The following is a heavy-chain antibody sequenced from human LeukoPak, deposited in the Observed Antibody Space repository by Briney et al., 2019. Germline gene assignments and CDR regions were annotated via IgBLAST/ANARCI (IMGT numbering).Heavy chain of an antibody. D-gene: IGHD3-10*01. J-gene: IGHJ4*02. CDR2: IIPIFGTA. Sequence: GASVKVSCKASGGTFSSYAISWVRQAPGQGLEWMGGIIPIFGTANYAQKFQGRVTITADESTSTAYMELSSLRSEDTAVYYCARLRPIITMVRGVINRRGYFDYWGQGTLVTVSS. CDR3: ARLRPIITMVRGVINRRGYFDY. V-gene: IGHV1-69*13. CDR1: GGTFSSYA.